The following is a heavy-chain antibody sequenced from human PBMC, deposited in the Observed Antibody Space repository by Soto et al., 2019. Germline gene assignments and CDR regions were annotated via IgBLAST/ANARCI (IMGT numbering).Heavy chain of an antibody. J-gene: IGHJ4*02. D-gene: IGHD6-19*01. CDR2: IYHSGRT. CDR3: ARHIAVSGTRGFDF. Sequence: QVQLQESGPGLMKPSGTLSLTCAVSGGSISTNWWSWVRQPPGKGLEWIGEIYHSGRTNYNPSLMNRATVSMDKSQTVLSLNLNSGTAADTAVYYCARHIAVSGTRGFDFWGQGTLVTVSS. V-gene: IGHV4-4*02. CDR1: GGSISTNW.